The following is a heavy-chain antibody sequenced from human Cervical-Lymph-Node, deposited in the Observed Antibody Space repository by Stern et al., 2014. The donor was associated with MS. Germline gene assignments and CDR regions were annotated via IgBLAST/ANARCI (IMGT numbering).Heavy chain of an antibody. Sequence: EVQLVESGGGLVQPGGSLRLSYAASGFTFSSYNMNWVRQAPGKGLEWVSYISSSRSTIYYADSVKGRFTISRDNAKNSLYLQMNSLRDEDTAVYYCARESSSYYYYYGMDVWGQGTTVTVSS. J-gene: IGHJ6*02. CDR2: ISSSRSTI. CDR1: GFTFSSYN. D-gene: IGHD6-6*01. CDR3: ARESSSYYYYYGMDV. V-gene: IGHV3-48*02.